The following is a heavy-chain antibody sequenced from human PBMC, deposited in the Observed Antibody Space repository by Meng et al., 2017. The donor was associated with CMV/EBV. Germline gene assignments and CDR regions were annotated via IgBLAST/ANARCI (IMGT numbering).Heavy chain of an antibody. CDR2: IYYSGST. CDR1: GGSIRSSSYY. CDR3: ARFGRGTSCYDY. V-gene: IGHV4-39*07. D-gene: IGHD2-2*01. Sequence: SETLSLTCTVSGGSIRSSSYYWGWIRQPPGKGLEWIGSIYYSGSTYYNPSLKSRVTISVDTSKNQFSLKLSSVTAADTAVYYCARFGRGTSCYDYWGQGTLVTVSS. J-gene: IGHJ4*02.